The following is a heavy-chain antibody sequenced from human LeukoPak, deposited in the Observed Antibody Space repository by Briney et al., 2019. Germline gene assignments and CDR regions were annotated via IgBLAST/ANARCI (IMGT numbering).Heavy chain of an antibody. CDR3: AKDPGEVVTADYMDV. D-gene: IGHD2-2*01. CDR1: GFTFNGYG. Sequence: GGSLRLSCAASGFTFNGYGMHWVRQAPGKGLEWVAVIWYGGSNKYYADSVKGRFTISRDNSKNTLYLQMNSLRAEDTAVYYCAKDPGEVVTADYMDVWGKGTTVTVSS. V-gene: IGHV3-30*02. CDR2: IWYGGSNK. J-gene: IGHJ6*03.